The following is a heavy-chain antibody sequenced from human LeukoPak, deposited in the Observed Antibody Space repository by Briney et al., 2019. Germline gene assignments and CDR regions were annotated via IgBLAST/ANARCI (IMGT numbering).Heavy chain of an antibody. V-gene: IGHV1-2*06. CDR1: GYTFTGYY. CDR3: ARGPYSGYFDY. D-gene: IGHD5-12*01. J-gene: IGHJ4*02. CDR2: INPNSGGT. Sequence: GASVKVSCKASGYTFTGYYMHWVRQPPGQGLEWMGRINPNSGGTNYAQKFQGRVTMTRDTSISTAYMELSRLRCDDTAVYYCARGPYSGYFDYWGQGTLVTVSS.